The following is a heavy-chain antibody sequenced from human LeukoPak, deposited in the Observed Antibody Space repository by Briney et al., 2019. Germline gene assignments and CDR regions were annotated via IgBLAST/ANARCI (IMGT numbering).Heavy chain of an antibody. CDR2: ISPYDGNT. Sequence: ASVKVSCKASGYIFTTYGFSWVRQAPGQGLEWMGWISPYDGNTKYAQKFQGRVTLTTDTSTSTASMELRSLRSDDTAVYYCARGVDTAMIFDHWGQGTLVTVSS. D-gene: IGHD5-18*01. V-gene: IGHV1-18*01. J-gene: IGHJ4*02. CDR3: ARGVDTAMIFDH. CDR1: GYIFTTYG.